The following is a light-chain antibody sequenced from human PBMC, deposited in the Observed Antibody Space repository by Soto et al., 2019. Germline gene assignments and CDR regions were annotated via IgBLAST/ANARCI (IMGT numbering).Light chain of an antibody. CDR3: QQYYSYLT. V-gene: IGKV1-8*01. Sequence: AIRMTQSPSSFSASTGDRVTITCRASQGISSYLAWYQQKPGKAPKLLIYAASTLPSGVPSRFSGSGSGTDFTLTISCLQSEDFATYYCQQYYSYLTFGPGTKVDIK. CDR2: AAS. CDR1: QGISSY. J-gene: IGKJ3*01.